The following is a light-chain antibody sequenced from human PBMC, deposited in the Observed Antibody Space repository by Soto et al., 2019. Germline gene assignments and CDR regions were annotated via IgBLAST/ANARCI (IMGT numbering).Light chain of an antibody. V-gene: IGKV3-20*01. J-gene: IGKJ1*01. Sequence: EIVLTQSPGTLSLSPGERATLSCRASQSVSSSYLAWYQQKPGQAPRLLIYGASSRSTGIPDRFSGSGSVTDFTLTISRLEPEDFAVYYCQQYGSSPQTFGQGTNVEIK. CDR3: QQYGSSPQT. CDR2: GAS. CDR1: QSVSSSY.